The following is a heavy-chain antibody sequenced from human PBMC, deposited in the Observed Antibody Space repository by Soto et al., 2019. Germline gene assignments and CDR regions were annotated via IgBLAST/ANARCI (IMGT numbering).Heavy chain of an antibody. CDR3: AKLRSCFDY. CDR2: IXGXXXSX. CDR1: GFTFSSYA. J-gene: IGHJ4*02. V-gene: IGHV3-23*01. Sequence: GGSLRLSCAASGFTFSSYAMSWVRQAPGKGLXXVXXIXGXXXSXXXADSVKGRFTISRDNSKNTLYLQMNSLRAEDTAVYYCAKLRSCFDYWGQGTLVTASS.